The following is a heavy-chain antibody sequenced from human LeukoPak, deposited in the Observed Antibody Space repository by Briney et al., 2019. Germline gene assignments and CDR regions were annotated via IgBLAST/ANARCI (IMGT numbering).Heavy chain of an antibody. J-gene: IGHJ4*02. CDR2: INHSGST. V-gene: IGHV4-34*01. CDR3: HMVRGGGYFDY. CDR1: GGSFSAYY. D-gene: IGHD3-10*01. Sequence: SETLSLTCAVYGGSFSAYYWSCIRQSPGKGLEWIGEINHSGSTNYNPSLKSRVTMPVDTSKNQFSLNLTSVTAADTAVYYCHMVRGGGYFDYWGQGTLVTVSS.